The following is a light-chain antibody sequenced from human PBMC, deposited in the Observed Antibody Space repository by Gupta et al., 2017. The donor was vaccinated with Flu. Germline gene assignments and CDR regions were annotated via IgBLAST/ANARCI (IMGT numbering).Light chain of an antibody. CDR3: QQTYSKPFT. J-gene: IGKJ3*01. CDR1: QRIGIY. CDR2: AAS. V-gene: IGKV1-39*01. Sequence: PSSLSASVGERVTITCRASQRIGIYLNWYQQKPGKAPKLLIYAASTLEGGGPSRFSGSGSGTEFTLTISRLQPEDSVIYYCQQTYSKPFTFGPGTRVDI.